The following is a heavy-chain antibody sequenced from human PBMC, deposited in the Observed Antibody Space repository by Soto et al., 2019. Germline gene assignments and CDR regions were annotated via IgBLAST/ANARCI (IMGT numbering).Heavy chain of an antibody. CDR1: GGSISSGGYS. CDR3: ARAHYYYGMDV. V-gene: IGHV4-30-2*01. Sequence: PSETLSLTCGVSGGSISSGGYSWNWIRQPPGKGLEWIGYIYQSGGSYYNPSLKSRVTISIDRSKNQFSLKLSSVTAADTAMYYCARAHYYYGMDVWGQGTTVT. J-gene: IGHJ6*01. CDR2: IYQSGGS.